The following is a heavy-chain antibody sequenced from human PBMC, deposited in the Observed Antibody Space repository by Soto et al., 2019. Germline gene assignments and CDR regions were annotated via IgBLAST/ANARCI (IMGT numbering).Heavy chain of an antibody. CDR2: ISYDGSNK. CDR1: GFTFSSYG. J-gene: IGHJ4*02. D-gene: IGHD3-3*01. Sequence: VQLVESGGGLVQPGGSLRLSCAASGFTFSSYGMHWVRQAPGKGLEWVAVISYDGSNKYYADSVKGRFTISRDNSKNTLYLQMNSLRAEDTAVYYCAKGITIFGVDYWGQGTLVTVSS. V-gene: IGHV3-30*18. CDR3: AKGITIFGVDY.